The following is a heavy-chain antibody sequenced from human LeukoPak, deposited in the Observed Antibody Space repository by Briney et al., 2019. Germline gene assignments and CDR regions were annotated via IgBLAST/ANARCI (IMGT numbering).Heavy chain of an antibody. J-gene: IGHJ4*02. CDR3: ARSRIANDSSGYYFKFDY. CDR1: GFTFSNYA. Sequence: GASLRLSCAGFGFTFSNYAIHWVRQAPGKGLEWVAAISFDGSKSYYAESVKGRFSISRDNSRDTLYLQMSSLAVEDTAIYYCARSRIANDSSGYYFKFDYWGQGALVTVSS. V-gene: IGHV3-30*15. CDR2: ISFDGSKS. D-gene: IGHD3-22*01.